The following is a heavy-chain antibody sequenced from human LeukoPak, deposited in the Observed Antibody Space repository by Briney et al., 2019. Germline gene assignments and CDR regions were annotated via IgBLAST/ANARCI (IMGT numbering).Heavy chain of an antibody. Sequence: PGGSLRLSCAASGFTLEDYGMSWVRQAPGKGLEWVSGINWNGGSTGYADSVKGRFTISRDNAKNSLYLQMNSLRAEDTALYYCARDAVLRNIAAAGYFDYWGQGTLVTVSS. D-gene: IGHD6-13*01. J-gene: IGHJ4*02. CDR1: GFTLEDYG. CDR3: ARDAVLRNIAAAGYFDY. CDR2: INWNGGST. V-gene: IGHV3-20*04.